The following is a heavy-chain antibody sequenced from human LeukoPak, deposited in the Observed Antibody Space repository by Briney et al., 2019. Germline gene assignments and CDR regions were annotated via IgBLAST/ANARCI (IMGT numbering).Heavy chain of an antibody. CDR3: TRRWAGGQTFDS. J-gene: IGHJ3*01. CDR1: GYKLTNNW. D-gene: IGHD3-16*01. V-gene: IGHV5-51*01. Sequence: GESLKISCKISGYKLTNNWIGWVRQVPGKGLEWMGLIYPGYSDAKYSPSFQGQVTLSVDASISTAYLQLSGLRASDTAMYYCTRRWAGGQTFDSWGQGTMVTVSS. CDR2: IYPGYSDA.